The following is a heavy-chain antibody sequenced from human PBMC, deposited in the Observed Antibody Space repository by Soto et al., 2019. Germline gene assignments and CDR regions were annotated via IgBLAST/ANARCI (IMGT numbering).Heavy chain of an antibody. CDR1: GFTVSSNY. CDR3: VRGELPFDY. Sequence: PGGSLRLSCAASGFTVSSNYLNWVRQAPGKGLEWVSVIYSGGRTYYADSVKGRFTISRDNPKNTLYLQMSSLRAEDTAVYYCVRGELPFDYWGQGTLVTVSS. CDR2: IYSGGRT. V-gene: IGHV3-53*01. D-gene: IGHD1-7*01. J-gene: IGHJ4*02.